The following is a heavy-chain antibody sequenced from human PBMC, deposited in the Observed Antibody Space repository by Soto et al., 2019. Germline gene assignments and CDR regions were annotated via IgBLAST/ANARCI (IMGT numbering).Heavy chain of an antibody. D-gene: IGHD6-6*01. Sequence: QVQLVQSGAEVKKPGSSVKVSCKASGGTFSSYAISWVRQAPGQGLEWMGGIIPIFGTANYAQKFQGRVTITADKYTSTAYMELSSLRSEDTAVYYCARDREGSSSSSPNYYYYGMDVWGQGTTVTVSS. J-gene: IGHJ6*02. V-gene: IGHV1-69*06. CDR3: ARDREGSSSSSPNYYYYGMDV. CDR1: GGTFSSYA. CDR2: IIPIFGTA.